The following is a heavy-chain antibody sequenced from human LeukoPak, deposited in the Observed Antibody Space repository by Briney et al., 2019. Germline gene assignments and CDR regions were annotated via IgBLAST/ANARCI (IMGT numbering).Heavy chain of an antibody. V-gene: IGHV3-23*01. CDR1: GFTFSSYA. CDR3: AKDPGVVPAHYFNY. D-gene: IGHD2-2*01. J-gene: IGHJ4*02. Sequence: GGSLRLSCAASGFTFSSYAMNWVRQAPGKGLEWVSGTGSTGVSTFYADSVKGRFTVSRDNSKNTLSLQMNSLRAEDTAVYYCAKDPGVVPAHYFNYWGQGTLVTVSS. CDR2: TGSTGVST.